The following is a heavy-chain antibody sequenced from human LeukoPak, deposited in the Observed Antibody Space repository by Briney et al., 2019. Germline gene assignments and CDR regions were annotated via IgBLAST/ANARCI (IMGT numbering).Heavy chain of an antibody. Sequence: HPGGSLRLSCEASGFTFNSYEMNWVRQAPGKGLEWISYISNSGTSIYYADSVKGRFTISRDSAKNSLYLQMNSLRAEDTAVFYCARSYSGSYLFDYWGQGTLVTVSS. D-gene: IGHD1-26*01. CDR2: ISNSGTSI. V-gene: IGHV3-48*03. CDR1: GFTFNSYE. CDR3: ARSYSGSYLFDY. J-gene: IGHJ4*02.